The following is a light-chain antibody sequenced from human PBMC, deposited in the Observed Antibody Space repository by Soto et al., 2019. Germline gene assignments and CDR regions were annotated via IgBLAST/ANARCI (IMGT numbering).Light chain of an antibody. V-gene: IGLV2-14*01. CDR2: EVR. J-gene: IGLJ3*02. CDR1: MRDVGAYNL. Sequence: QSALTQPASVSGSAGQSITISCSGTMRDVGAYNLVSWYQQHPGTAPKLIIYEVRNRPSGISSRFSGYRSGNTASLTISGLQSEDEGEYYCSAYTARSTLVFGGGTKLTVL. CDR3: SAYTARSTLV.